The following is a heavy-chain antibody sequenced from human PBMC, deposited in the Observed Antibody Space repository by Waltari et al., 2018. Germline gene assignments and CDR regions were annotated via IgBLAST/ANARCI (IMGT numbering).Heavy chain of an antibody. V-gene: IGHV3-30-3*01. D-gene: IGHD4-17*01. Sequence: QVQLVESGGGGVQPGRSLRLSCAASGFTFSSYAIHWVRQAPGKGLEWVAVISYDGSNKYYADSVKGRFTISRDNSKNTLYLQMNSLRAEDTAVYYCARDHSRWVTTSLGYWGQGTLVTVSS. CDR3: ARDHSRWVTTSLGY. J-gene: IGHJ4*02. CDR1: GFTFSSYA. CDR2: ISYDGSNK.